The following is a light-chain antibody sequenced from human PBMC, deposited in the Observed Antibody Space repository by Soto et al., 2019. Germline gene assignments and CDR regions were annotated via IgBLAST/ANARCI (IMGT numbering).Light chain of an antibody. Sequence: DIQMTQSPSTLSASVGDRVTITCRASQNIRTWLAWYQQKPGKAPKLLIYEASNLASGVPSRFSGSGSRTEVTLTISSLQPDDFATYYCLQYDTYSTFGGGTRVEI. CDR2: EAS. CDR1: QNIRTW. V-gene: IGKV1-5*03. J-gene: IGKJ4*01. CDR3: LQYDTYST.